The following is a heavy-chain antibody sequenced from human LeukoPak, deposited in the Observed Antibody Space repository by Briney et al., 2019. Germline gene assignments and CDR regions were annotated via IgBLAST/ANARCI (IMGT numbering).Heavy chain of an antibody. CDR1: GGSISSSSYY. Sequence: SETLSLTCTVSGGSISSSSYYWGWIRQPPGKGLEWIGSIYYSGSTYYHPSLKSRVTISVDTSKNQFSLKLSSVTAADTAVYYCASYDSSGYYFLDYWGQGTLVTVSS. J-gene: IGHJ4*02. CDR2: IYYSGST. V-gene: IGHV4-39*01. D-gene: IGHD3-22*01. CDR3: ASYDSSGYYFLDY.